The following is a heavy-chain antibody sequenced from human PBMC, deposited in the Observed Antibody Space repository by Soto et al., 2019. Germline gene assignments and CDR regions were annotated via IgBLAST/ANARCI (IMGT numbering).Heavy chain of an antibody. D-gene: IGHD6-19*01. CDR3: ARAVAVSADFDY. V-gene: IGHV1-3*05. CDR2: INAGNGNT. J-gene: IGHJ4*02. CDR1: GYSLTGYA. Sequence: QVQLVQSGAEEKKPGASVKVSCKASGYSLTGYAMHWVRQAPGQRLEWMGWINAGNGNTKYSQKFQGRVTITRDISASTAYMELSSLRSEDTAVYYCARAVAVSADFDYWGQGTLVTVSS.